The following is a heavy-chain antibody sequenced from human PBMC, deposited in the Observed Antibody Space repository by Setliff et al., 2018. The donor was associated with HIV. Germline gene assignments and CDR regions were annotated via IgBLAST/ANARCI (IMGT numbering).Heavy chain of an antibody. D-gene: IGHD3-16*01. V-gene: IGHV1-69*11. CDR1: GGTFRSYS. CDR2: IIPFIDAT. CDR3: AKAAVEMTTIAFGGPPGY. J-gene: IGHJ4*02. Sequence: SVKVSCKASGGTFRSYSINWVRQAPGQGLEWMGTIIPFIDATHYAQSFQGRLTITADESSNTAYMELSSLRLHDTAVYYCAKAAVEMTTIAFGGPPGYWGQGTLVTV.